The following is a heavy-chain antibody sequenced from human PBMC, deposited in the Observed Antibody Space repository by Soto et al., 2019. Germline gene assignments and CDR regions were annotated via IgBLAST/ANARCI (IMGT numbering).Heavy chain of an antibody. J-gene: IGHJ4*02. V-gene: IGHV1-18*01. CDR1: GYTFTSYG. CDR3: ARDRGIVIVGGTIPDY. Sequence: QVQLVQSGAEVKKPGASVKVSCKASGYTFTSYGISWVRQATGQGLEWLGWISAYNGNTNYARNLQGRVTVTADTSTTTAYMELRSLRSDDTAVYYCARDRGIVIVGGTIPDYWGQGTLVTVSS. D-gene: IGHD1-26*01. CDR2: ISAYNGNT.